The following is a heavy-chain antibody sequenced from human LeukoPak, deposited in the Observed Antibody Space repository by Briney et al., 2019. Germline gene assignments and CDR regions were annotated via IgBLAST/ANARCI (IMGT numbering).Heavy chain of an antibody. J-gene: IGHJ4*02. Sequence: PGGSLRLSCAASGFTFSSYAMSWVRQAPGKGLEWVAVISYDGSNKYYADSVKGRFTISRDNSKNTLYLQMNSLRAEDTAVYYCAKDVYGSGSFWGQGTLVTVSS. CDR3: AKDVYGSGSF. V-gene: IGHV3-30*18. D-gene: IGHD3-10*01. CDR2: ISYDGSNK. CDR1: GFTFSSYA.